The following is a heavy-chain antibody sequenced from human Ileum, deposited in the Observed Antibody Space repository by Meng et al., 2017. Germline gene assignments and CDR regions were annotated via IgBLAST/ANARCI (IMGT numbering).Heavy chain of an antibody. J-gene: IGHJ4*02. Sequence: SETLSLTCTISGGSISTYYWTWIRQPAGKGLEWLGRMYPSGSTNYNPSLESRVSMSLDTSKNQFSLKVTSVTAADTAVYFCASGPWELDYWDRGTLVTVSS. V-gene: IGHV4-4*07. CDR2: MYPSGST. D-gene: IGHD1-26*01. CDR3: ASGPWELDY. CDR1: GGSISTYY.